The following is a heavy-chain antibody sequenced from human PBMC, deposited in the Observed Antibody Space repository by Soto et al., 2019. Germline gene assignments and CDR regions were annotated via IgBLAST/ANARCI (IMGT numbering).Heavy chain of an antibody. CDR2: IIPIFGTA. V-gene: IGHV1-69*12. CDR1: GGTFSSYA. J-gene: IGHJ6*02. Sequence: QVQLVQSGAEVKKPGSSVKASCKASGGTFSSYAISWVRQAPGQGLEWMGGIIPIFGTANYAQKFQGRVTITADESTSTAYMELSSLRSEDTAVYYCASPPGDCSGGSCPYYYYGMDVWGQGTTVTVSS. CDR3: ASPPGDCSGGSCPYYYYGMDV. D-gene: IGHD2-15*01.